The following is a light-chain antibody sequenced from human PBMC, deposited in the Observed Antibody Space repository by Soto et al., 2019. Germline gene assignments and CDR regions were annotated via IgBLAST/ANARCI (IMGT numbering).Light chain of an antibody. CDR1: SSNVGKNY. Sequence: QSVLTQPPSVSAAPGQKVTISCSGSSSNVGKNYVSWSQHLPGTAPKVLIYDNEKRPSGIPDRFSAAKSGTSATLVITGLQTGDEADYYCGTWDSSLSAGVFGGGTKLTVL. V-gene: IGLV1-51*01. CDR3: GTWDSSLSAGV. J-gene: IGLJ2*01. CDR2: DNE.